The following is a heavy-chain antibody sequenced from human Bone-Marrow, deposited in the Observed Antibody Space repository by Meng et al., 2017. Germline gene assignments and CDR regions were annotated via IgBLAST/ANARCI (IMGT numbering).Heavy chain of an antibody. CDR2: ISFDGNNK. CDR1: GFRFSSYA. V-gene: IGHV3-30*04. J-gene: IGHJ6*02. D-gene: IGHD3-22*01. CDR3: AREMYDSSGYYRYYGMDV. Sequence: GGSLRLSCAASGFRFSSYAMHWVRQAPGKGLEWMAVISFDGNNKYQADSVKGRFTISRDNSKNTLYLQMNSLRAEDTAVYYCAREMYDSSGYYRYYGMDVWGQGTTVTVSS.